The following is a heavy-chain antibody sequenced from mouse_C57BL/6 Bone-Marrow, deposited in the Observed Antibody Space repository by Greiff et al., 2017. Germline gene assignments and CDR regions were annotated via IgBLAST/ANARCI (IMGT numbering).Heavy chain of an antibody. V-gene: IGHV1-58*01. Sequence: EVQLQQSGAELVRPGSSVKMSCKTSGYTFTSYGINWVKQRPGQGLEWIGYIYIGNGYTAYNEKFKGKATLTSDTSSSTAYMQLSSLTSEDSAIYFCARSIYYYGTVCAMDYWGQGTSVTVSS. CDR1: GYTFTSYG. CDR3: ARSIYYYGTVCAMDY. D-gene: IGHD1-1*01. J-gene: IGHJ4*01. CDR2: IYIGNGYT.